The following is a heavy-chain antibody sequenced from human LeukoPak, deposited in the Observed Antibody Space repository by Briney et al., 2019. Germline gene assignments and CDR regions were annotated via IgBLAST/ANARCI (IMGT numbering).Heavy chain of an antibody. CDR1: GFTFSSYA. CDR3: GRDSVAIHYYDSSGYYGLTAQGFDY. D-gene: IGHD3-22*01. CDR2: ISGSGGST. V-gene: IGHV3-23*01. Sequence: AGSLRLSCAASGFTFSSYAMSWVRQAQGKGLKWVSAISGSGGSTYYADSGKGRFTIARDNSKNTLYLQRNSLRAEDTAVYYCGRDSVAIHYYDSSGYYGLTAQGFDYWGQGTLVTVSS. J-gene: IGHJ4*02.